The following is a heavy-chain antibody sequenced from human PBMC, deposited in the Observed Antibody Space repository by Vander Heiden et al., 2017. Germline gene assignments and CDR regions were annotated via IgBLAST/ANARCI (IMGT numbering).Heavy chain of an antibody. CDR3: ARDLRYDFWSGYGMDV. CDR1: GFTFSRYG. CDR2: IWYDGSNK. Sequence: QVQLVESGGGVVQPGRSLRLPCAASGFTFSRYGMHCVRQAPGKGLEWVAFIWYDGSNKYYADSVKGRFTISRDNSKNTLYLQMNSLRAEDTAVYYCARDLRYDFWSGYGMDVWGQGTTVTVS. J-gene: IGHJ6*02. V-gene: IGHV3-33*01. D-gene: IGHD3-3*01.